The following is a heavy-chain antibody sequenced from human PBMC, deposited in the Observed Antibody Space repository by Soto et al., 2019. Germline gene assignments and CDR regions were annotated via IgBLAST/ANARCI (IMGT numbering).Heavy chain of an antibody. CDR3: ATKGDSGSI. Sequence: EVQVVESGGGLVQPGGSLRLSCEVSGFSFSTYWMTWVRQAPGRGLECVANMSPGGIATHYMDSVKGRFTISGDNAKNSVYLQMNSLRGDDTAVYYCATKGDSGSIWGQGTLVTVSS. CDR1: GFSFSTYW. V-gene: IGHV3-7*01. D-gene: IGHD3-22*01. J-gene: IGHJ4*02. CDR2: MSPGGIAT.